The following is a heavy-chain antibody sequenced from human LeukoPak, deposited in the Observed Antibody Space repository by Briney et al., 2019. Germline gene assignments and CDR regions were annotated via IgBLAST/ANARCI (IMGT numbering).Heavy chain of an antibody. CDR3: ARDRGYCSGGGCSSDWFDP. V-gene: IGHV1-18*01. CDR2: IDGYNGNT. J-gene: IGHJ5*02. D-gene: IGHD2-15*01. Sequence: ASVKVSCKAWGYTFSSLGISGVRQAPGQGLEGMGWIDGYNGNTNYAQNLQGRVTMTTDTSTSTAYVELRSLRSHDTAMYYCARDRGYCSGGGCSSDWFDPWGQGTLVTVSS. CDR1: GYTFSSLG.